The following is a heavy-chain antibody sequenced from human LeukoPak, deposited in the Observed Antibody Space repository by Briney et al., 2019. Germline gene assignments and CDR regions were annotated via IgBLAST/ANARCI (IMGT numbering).Heavy chain of an antibody. D-gene: IGHD3-10*01. V-gene: IGHV3-23*01. CDR2: ISGSGDKT. Sequence: GGSLRLSCAASGFTFTSYAMSWVRQAPGKGLEWVSAISGSGDKTYYADSVKGRFTISRDNSKNTLYLQMNSLRAEDTAVYYCATDTYYYGSGSPEYWGQGTLVTVSS. J-gene: IGHJ4*02. CDR3: ATDTYYYGSGSPEY. CDR1: GFTFTSYA.